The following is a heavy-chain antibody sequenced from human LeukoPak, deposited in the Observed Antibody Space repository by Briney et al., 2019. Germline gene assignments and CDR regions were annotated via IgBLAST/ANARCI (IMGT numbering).Heavy chain of an antibody. CDR1: GFTFSSYA. CDR2: VSGSGGST. D-gene: IGHD5-18*01. V-gene: IGHV3-23*01. Sequence: GGSLRLSWAASGFTFSSYAMSWVRQAPGKGLDWVSAVSGSGGSTYYADSVKGRFTISRDNSKNTLYLQMNSLRAEDTAVYYCAKVGYDYWYFDLWGRGTLVTVPS. J-gene: IGHJ2*01. CDR3: AKVGYDYWYFDL.